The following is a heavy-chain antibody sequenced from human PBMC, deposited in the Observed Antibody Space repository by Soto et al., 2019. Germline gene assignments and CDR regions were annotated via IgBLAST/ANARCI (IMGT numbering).Heavy chain of an antibody. CDR2: ISYDGSNK. Sequence: GGSLRLSCAASGFTFSSYGMHWVRQAPGKGLEWVAVISYDGSNKYYADSVKGRFTISRDNSKNTLYLQMNSLRAEDTAVYYCAKGLSGPEKPWYYFDYWGQGTLVTVSS. CDR1: GFTFSSYG. CDR3: AKGLSGPEKPWYYFDY. J-gene: IGHJ4*02. D-gene: IGHD5-12*01. V-gene: IGHV3-30*18.